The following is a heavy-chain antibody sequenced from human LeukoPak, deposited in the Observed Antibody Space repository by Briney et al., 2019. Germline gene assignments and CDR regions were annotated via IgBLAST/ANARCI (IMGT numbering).Heavy chain of an antibody. V-gene: IGHV1-2*02. CDR2: INPNSGGT. Sequence: GASVKVSCKASGYTFTGYYMHWVRQAPGQGLEWMGWINPNSGGTNYAQKFQGRVTMTGDTSISTAYMELSRLRSDDTAVYYCARQNYYDSSGYLFDYWGQGTLVTVSS. CDR3: ARQNYYDSSGYLFDY. D-gene: IGHD3-22*01. J-gene: IGHJ4*02. CDR1: GYTFTGYY.